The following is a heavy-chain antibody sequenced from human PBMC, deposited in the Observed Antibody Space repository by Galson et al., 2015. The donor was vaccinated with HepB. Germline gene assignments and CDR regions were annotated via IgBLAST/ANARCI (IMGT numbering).Heavy chain of an antibody. CDR3: ARDLVACSSTSCYRMLVSAFDP. D-gene: IGHD2-2*02. V-gene: IGHV5-51*01. CDR1: GYSFTNSW. Sequence: QSGAEVKKPGESLKISCKGSGYSFTNSWIGWVRQMPGKGLEWMGLIYPGDSDTRYSPSFQGQVTISTDKSITTAYLQWSSLRSEDTAVYYCARDLVACSSTSCYRMLVSAFDPWGQGTLVTVSS. J-gene: IGHJ5*02. CDR2: IYPGDSDT.